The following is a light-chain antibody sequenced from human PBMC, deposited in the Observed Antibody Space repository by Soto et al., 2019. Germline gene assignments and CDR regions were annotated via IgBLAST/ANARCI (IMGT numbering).Light chain of an antibody. CDR2: GAS. J-gene: IGKJ3*01. V-gene: IGKV3-15*01. CDR1: QIISSN. Sequence: DIVLTQSPATLSVSLGERVSLSCRASQIISSNLAWYQQKPGQIPRLLIYGASARAAGIPARFSGSGSGTEFTLTSSSLQSEDFAGYYCQQYNNWPQFTFGPGTKVDV. CDR3: QQYNNWPQFT.